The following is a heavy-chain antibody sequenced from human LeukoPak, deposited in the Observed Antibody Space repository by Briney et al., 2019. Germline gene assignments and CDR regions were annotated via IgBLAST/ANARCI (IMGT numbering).Heavy chain of an antibody. V-gene: IGHV1-2*02. J-gene: IGHJ3*02. CDR1: GYIFTGNY. Sequence: ASVKVSYKASGYIFTGNYMHWVRQAPGQGLEWMGWINPNSGGTKYAQEFQGRVTMTRDTSISTAYMELSRLQSDDTAVYYCARDLRYSDHAFDIWGQGTMVTVSS. CDR2: INPNSGGT. CDR3: ARDLRYSDHAFDI. D-gene: IGHD1-26*01.